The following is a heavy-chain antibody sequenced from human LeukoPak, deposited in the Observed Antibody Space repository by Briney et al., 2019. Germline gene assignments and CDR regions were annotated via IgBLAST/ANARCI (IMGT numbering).Heavy chain of an antibody. CDR1: GFTFSSYA. CDR2: ISYDGSNK. CDR3: ANSIAVAGKLPGDYYYYGMDV. J-gene: IGHJ6*02. V-gene: IGHV3-30-3*01. D-gene: IGHD6-19*01. Sequence: GGSLRLSCAASGFTFSSYAMHWVRQAPGKGLEWVAVISYDGSNKYYADSVKGRFTISRDNSKNTLYLQMNSLRAEDTAVYYRANSIAVAGKLPGDYYYYGMDVWGQGTTVTVSS.